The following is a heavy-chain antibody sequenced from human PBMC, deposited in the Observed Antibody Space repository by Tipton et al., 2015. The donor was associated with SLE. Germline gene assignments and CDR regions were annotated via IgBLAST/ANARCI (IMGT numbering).Heavy chain of an antibody. CDR3: TKDLSY. V-gene: IGHV3-15*01. Sequence: SLRLSCTASGLTFSEYYMNWIRQAPGRGLEYIGRIKSVAAGGTVHYAAPLKGRVTISRDDSKNTLYLQMNALEAEDTALYYCTKDLSYWGQGTLVTVSA. CDR2: IKSVAAGGTV. J-gene: IGHJ4*02. CDR1: GLTFSEYY.